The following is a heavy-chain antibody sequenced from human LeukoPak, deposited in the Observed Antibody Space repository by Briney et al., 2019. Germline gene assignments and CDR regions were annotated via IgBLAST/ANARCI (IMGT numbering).Heavy chain of an antibody. CDR1: GYTFTGYY. Sequence: GASVKVSCKASGYTFTGYYMHWVRQAPGQGLEWMGRINPNSGGTNYAQKFQGRVTMTRDTSISTAYMELGRLRSDDTAVYYCAPMLHYGDFDYWGQGTLVTVSS. CDR3: APMLHYGDFDY. J-gene: IGHJ4*02. V-gene: IGHV1-2*06. CDR2: INPNSGGT. D-gene: IGHD4-17*01.